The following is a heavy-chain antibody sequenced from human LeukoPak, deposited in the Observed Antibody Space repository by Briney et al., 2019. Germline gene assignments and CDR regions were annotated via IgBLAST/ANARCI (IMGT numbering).Heavy chain of an antibody. Sequence: GGSLRLSCAASGFTFSSYGMHWVRQAPGKGLEWVAVIWYGGSNKYYADSVKGRFTISRDNSKNTLYLQMNSLRAEDTAVYYCAKDALGYCSSTSCSTLHLDYWGQGTLVTVSS. D-gene: IGHD2-2*01. CDR1: GFTFSSYG. CDR2: IWYGGSNK. J-gene: IGHJ4*02. V-gene: IGHV3-30*02. CDR3: AKDALGYCSSTSCSTLHLDY.